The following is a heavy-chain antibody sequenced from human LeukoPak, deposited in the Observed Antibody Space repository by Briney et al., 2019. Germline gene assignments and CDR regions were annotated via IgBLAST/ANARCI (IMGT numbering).Heavy chain of an antibody. J-gene: IGHJ4*02. CDR3: ARASSDIVATITPTFDY. D-gene: IGHD5-12*01. Sequence: GGSLRLSCAASGFTFSSTSMSWVRQAPGKGLEWVAVTVGGGDGTYYADSVKGRFTISRDNSNNTLYLQMNSLRAEDTAVYYCARASSDIVATITPTFDYWGQGTLVTVSS. CDR2: TVGGGDGT. V-gene: IGHV3-23*01. CDR1: GFTFSSTS.